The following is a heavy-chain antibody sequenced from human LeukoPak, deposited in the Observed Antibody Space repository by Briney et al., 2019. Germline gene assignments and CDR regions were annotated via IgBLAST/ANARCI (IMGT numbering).Heavy chain of an antibody. V-gene: IGHV1-3*03. Sequence: GASVKVSCKASGYTFTSYAMHWVRQAPGQRLEWMGWINAGNGNTKYSQEFQGRVTITRDTSASTAYMELSSLRSEDMAVYYCARVYYYDSSGYYYLDYWGQGTLVTVSS. CDR2: INAGNGNT. CDR3: ARVYYYDSSGYYYLDY. J-gene: IGHJ4*02. CDR1: GYTFTSYA. D-gene: IGHD3-22*01.